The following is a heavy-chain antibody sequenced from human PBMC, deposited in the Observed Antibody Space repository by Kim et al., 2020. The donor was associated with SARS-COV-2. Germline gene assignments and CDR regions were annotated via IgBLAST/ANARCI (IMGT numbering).Heavy chain of an antibody. D-gene: IGHD3-22*01. Sequence: SLRSRVTISVDTSKNHFSLRLTSVTAADTAVYYCARGHDNTGYDAFDVWGQGTMVTVSS. V-gene: IGHV4-61*03. CDR3: ARGHDNTGYDAFDV. J-gene: IGHJ3*01.